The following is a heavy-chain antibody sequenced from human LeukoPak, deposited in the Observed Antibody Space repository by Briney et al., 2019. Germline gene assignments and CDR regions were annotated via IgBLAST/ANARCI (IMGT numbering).Heavy chain of an antibody. J-gene: IGHJ4*02. D-gene: IGHD1-26*01. CDR1: GFTFSSYG. CDR3: AKDAGYSGSYYYFDY. CDR2: ISGSGGST. V-gene: IGHV3-23*01. Sequence: GGSLRLSCAASGFTFSSYGMSWVRQAPGKGLEWVSAISGSGGSTYYADSVKGRFTISRDNSKNTLYLQMNSLRVEDTAVYYCAKDAGYSGSYYYFDYWGQGTLVTVSS.